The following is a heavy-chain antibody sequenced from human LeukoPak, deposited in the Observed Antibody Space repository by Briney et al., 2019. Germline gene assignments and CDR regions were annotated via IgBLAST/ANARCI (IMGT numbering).Heavy chain of an antibody. CDR3: AKLGGDIVVVPAAMVDY. J-gene: IGHJ4*02. CDR2: IYYSGST. D-gene: IGHD2-2*01. V-gene: IGHV4-59*08. Sequence: SETLSLTCTVSGGSISSYYWSWIRQPPGKGLEWIGYIYYSGSTNYNPSLKSRVTISADTSKNQLSLRLSSVTAADTAVYYCAKLGGDIVVVPAAMVDYWGQGALVTVSS. CDR1: GGSISSYY.